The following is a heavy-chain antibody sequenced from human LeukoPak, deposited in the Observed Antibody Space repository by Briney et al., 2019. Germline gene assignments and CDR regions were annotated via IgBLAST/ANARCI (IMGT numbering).Heavy chain of an antibody. CDR2: IYYSGST. CDR1: GGSISHYY. J-gene: IGHJ6*04. CDR3: ARGRGPLDV. V-gene: IGHV4-59*01. Sequence: SETLSLTCTVSGGSISHYYWSWIRQPPGKGLEWIGYIYYSGSTNYNPSLKSRVTISVDTSKNQFSLKLSSVTAADTAVYYCARGRGPLDVWGKGTTVTVSS. D-gene: IGHD3-10*01.